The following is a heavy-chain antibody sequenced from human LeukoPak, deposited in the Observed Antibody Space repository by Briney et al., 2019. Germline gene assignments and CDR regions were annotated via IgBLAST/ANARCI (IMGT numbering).Heavy chain of an antibody. Sequence: GGSLRLSCAASGFTFSDYYMSWIRQAPGKGLEWVSYISGISSHTDFADSVKGRFTISRDNAKNLLYLQLSSLRAEDTAVYYCARLLGDCSTTRCYSGYGMDVWGQGTTAIVSS. CDR2: ISGISSHT. J-gene: IGHJ6*02. V-gene: IGHV3-11*03. D-gene: IGHD2-2*01. CDR1: GFTFSDYY. CDR3: ARLLGDCSTTRCYSGYGMDV.